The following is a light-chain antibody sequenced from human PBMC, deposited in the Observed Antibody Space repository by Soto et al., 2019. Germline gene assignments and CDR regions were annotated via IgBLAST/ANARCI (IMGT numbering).Light chain of an antibody. CDR1: QSVSSN. CDR3: QQYGSSPRIT. V-gene: IGKV3-20*01. CDR2: GAS. J-gene: IGKJ5*01. Sequence: EIVLTQSPATLSLSPGERATLSCRASQSVSSNLAWYQQKPGQAPRLLIYGASTRATGIPARFSGSGSGTDFTLTISRLEPKDFAVYYCQQYGSSPRITFGQGTRLEIK.